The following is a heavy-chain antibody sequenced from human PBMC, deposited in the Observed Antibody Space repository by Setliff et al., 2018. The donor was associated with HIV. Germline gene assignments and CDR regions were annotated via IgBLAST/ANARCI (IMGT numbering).Heavy chain of an antibody. J-gene: IGHJ6*02. CDR3: ARPQWELGVDYYGMDV. CDR2: IIPVVDAP. D-gene: IGHD1-26*01. CDR1: GGSFNILG. Sequence: SVKVSCKASGGSFNILGFTWVRQAPGQGLEWVGGIIPVVDAPIYAQRFQGRVVITADKSTGTAYMELSSLRSEDTAVYYCARPQWELGVDYYGMDVWGQGTTVTVSS. V-gene: IGHV1-69*06.